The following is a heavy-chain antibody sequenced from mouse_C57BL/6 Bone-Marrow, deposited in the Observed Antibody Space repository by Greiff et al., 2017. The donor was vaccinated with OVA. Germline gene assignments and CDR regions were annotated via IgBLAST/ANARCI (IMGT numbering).Heavy chain of an antibody. Sequence: VQLQQSGAELVRPGASVTLSCKASGYTFTDYEMHWVKQTPVHGLEWIGAIDPETGGTAYTQKFKGKAILTADKSSSTAYMELRSLTSDDSAVYYCTVFITTVVAVQTGNYWGQGTTLTVSS. D-gene: IGHD1-1*01. J-gene: IGHJ2*01. V-gene: IGHV1-15*01. CDR2: IDPETGGT. CDR3: TVFITTVVAVQTGNY. CDR1: GYTFTDYE.